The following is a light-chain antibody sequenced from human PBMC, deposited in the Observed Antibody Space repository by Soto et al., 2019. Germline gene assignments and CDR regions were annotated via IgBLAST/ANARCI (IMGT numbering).Light chain of an antibody. V-gene: IGKV1-9*01. J-gene: IGKJ1*01. CDR2: AAS. CDR3: QQSSSTPWT. Sequence: IQLTQSPSSLSASIGDRVTITCRASQGISSYLAWYQQKPGKAPKLLIYAASTLQSGVPSRFSGGGSGTDFTLTISSLQPEDFATYYCQQSSSTPWTFGQGTKVEIK. CDR1: QGISSY.